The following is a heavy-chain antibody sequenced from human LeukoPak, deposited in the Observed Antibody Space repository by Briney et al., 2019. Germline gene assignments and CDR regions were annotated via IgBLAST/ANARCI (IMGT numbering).Heavy chain of an antibody. CDR3: AKIPRYSSGWQYFQH. J-gene: IGHJ1*01. V-gene: IGHV3-23*01. CDR2: ISGSGGST. D-gene: IGHD6-19*01. CDR1: GFTFSSYA. Sequence: GGSLRLSCAASGFTFSSYAMSWVRQAPGKGLEWVSGISGSGGSTYYADSVKGRFTISRDNSKNTLYLQMNSLRAEDTAVYYCAKIPRYSSGWQYFQHWGQGTLVTVSS.